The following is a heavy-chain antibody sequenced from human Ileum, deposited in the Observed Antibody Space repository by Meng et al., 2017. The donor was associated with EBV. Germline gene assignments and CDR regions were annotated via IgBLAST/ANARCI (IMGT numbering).Heavy chain of an antibody. V-gene: IGHV1-69*01. Sequence: QGQVEQSGAGVKKPGSSGKVSCKASGGTFRNSAISWVRQAPGQGLEWMGGIIPMFGAPDYAQRFQDRVTITADESTSTVYMELNSLRSEDTAVYYCARESGRGYSSDYWGQGTLVTVSS. CDR1: GGTFRNSA. CDR2: IIPMFGAP. CDR3: ARESGRGYSSDY. D-gene: IGHD5-18*01. J-gene: IGHJ4*02.